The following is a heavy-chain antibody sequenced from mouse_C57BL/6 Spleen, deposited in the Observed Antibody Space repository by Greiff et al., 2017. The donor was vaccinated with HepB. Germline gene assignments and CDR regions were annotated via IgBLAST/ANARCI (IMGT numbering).Heavy chain of an antibody. CDR2: ISSGSSTI. Sequence: EVMLVESGGGLVKPGGSLKLSCAASGFTFSDYGMHWVRQAPEKGLEWVAYISSGSSTIYYADTVKGRFTISRDNAKNTLFLQMTSLRSEDTAMYYCARLGIYYGSSLEDYWGQGTTLTVSS. D-gene: IGHD1-1*01. CDR1: GFTFSDYG. J-gene: IGHJ2*01. V-gene: IGHV5-17*01. CDR3: ARLGIYYGSSLEDY.